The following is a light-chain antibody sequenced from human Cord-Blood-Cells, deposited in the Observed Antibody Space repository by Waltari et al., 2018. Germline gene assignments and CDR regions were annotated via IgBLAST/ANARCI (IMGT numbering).Light chain of an antibody. V-gene: IGLV5-45*01. J-gene: IGLJ3*02. CDR3: MIWHSSAWV. CDR1: SGINVGTSR. Sequence: QAVLTQLASLSASPGASASLTCTLRSGINVGTSRIYWSQQKPGSPPQYLLRYKSDSDKQQGSGVPSRFSGSKDASANAGILLISGLQSEDEADYYCMIWHSSAWVFGGGTKLTVL. CDR2: YKSDSDK.